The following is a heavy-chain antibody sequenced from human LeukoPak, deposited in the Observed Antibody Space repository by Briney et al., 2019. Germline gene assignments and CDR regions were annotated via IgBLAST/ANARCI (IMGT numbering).Heavy chain of an antibody. J-gene: IGHJ4*02. Sequence: GGSLRLSCAASGFSFSSYAMHWVRQAPGKGLEWVAVISYDGSNKYYADSVKGRFTISRDNSKNTLYVQMNSLRAEDTAVYYCVRDSNVLRKFDRYYDYWGQGTLVTVSS. D-gene: IGHD3-9*01. V-gene: IGHV3-30-3*01. CDR2: ISYDGSNK. CDR1: GFSFSSYA. CDR3: VRDSNVLRKFDRYYDY.